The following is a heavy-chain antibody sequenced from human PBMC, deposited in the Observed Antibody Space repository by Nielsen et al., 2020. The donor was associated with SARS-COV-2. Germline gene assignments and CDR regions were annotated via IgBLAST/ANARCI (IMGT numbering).Heavy chain of an antibody. CDR3: ATGSYYYMDV. D-gene: IGHD3-10*01. J-gene: IGHJ6*03. CDR1: GGSISSSNYY. CDR2: IYYSGST. Sequence: SETLSLTCTVSGGSISSSNYYWGWIRQPPGKGLEWIGSIYYSGSTYYNPSLKSRVTISVDTSKNQFSLNLSSVTAADTAVYYCATGSYYYMDVWGKGTTVTVSS. V-gene: IGHV4-39*01.